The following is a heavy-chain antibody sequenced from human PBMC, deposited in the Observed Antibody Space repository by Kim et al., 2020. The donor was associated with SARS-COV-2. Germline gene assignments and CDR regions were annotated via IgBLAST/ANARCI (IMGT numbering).Heavy chain of an antibody. Sequence: ASVKVSCKASGYTFTSYGISWVRQAPGQGLEWMGWISAYNGNTNYAQKLLGRVTMTTDTSTSTAYMELRSLRSDDTAVYYCARDRDYDYVWGSYRPYFDYWGQGTLVSVSS. CDR2: ISAYNGNT. CDR1: GYTFTSYG. CDR3: ARDRDYDYVWGSYRPYFDY. V-gene: IGHV1-18*01. D-gene: IGHD3-16*02. J-gene: IGHJ4*02.